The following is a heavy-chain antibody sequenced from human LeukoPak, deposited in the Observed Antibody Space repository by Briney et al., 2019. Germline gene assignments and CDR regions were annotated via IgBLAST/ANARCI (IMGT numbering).Heavy chain of an antibody. D-gene: IGHD2-8*02. CDR1: GFTFSDYS. Sequence: GGTLSLSCAASGFTFSDYSMNWGRQAPGQGLKRVSYISGRSSRIDYADSVMGRFSISRDNAKNSLYLQNNTLREENTAVYYCARRGVTCDFVSSGQGTPCTVSS. CDR2: ISGRSSRI. V-gene: IGHV3-48*02. J-gene: IGHJ4*02. CDR3: ARRGVTCDFVS.